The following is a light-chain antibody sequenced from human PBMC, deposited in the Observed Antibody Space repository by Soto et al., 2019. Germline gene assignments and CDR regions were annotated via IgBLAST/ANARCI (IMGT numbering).Light chain of an antibody. CDR1: SSDIGGFYY. J-gene: IGLJ1*01. CDR2: QVS. CDR3: SSYSSGSTFYV. V-gene: IGLV2-14*01. Sequence: QSVLTQPASVSGSPGQSITISCTGTSSDIGGFYYVSWYQHHPGKDPKLMIYQVSNRPSGVSNRFSGFKSGNTASLTISGLQAGDEADYFCSSYSSGSTFYVFGAGTKVTVL.